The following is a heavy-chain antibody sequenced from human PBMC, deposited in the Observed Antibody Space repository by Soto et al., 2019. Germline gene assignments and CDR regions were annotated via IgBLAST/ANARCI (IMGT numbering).Heavy chain of an antibody. D-gene: IGHD1-26*01. Sequence: QVKLLQSGGEVKKPGASVKVSCNSSDHTFTYYGINWVRRAPRQGLEWMGWISGYNGNTKYAQKFQDRVTRSTDTSPRKAYMEMRSLTPDETAVYFCAATCGHYFGLHVLGQGITITVSS. CDR2: ISGYNGNT. CDR3: AATCGHYFGLHV. V-gene: IGHV1-18*01. CDR1: DHTFTYYG. J-gene: IGHJ6*02.